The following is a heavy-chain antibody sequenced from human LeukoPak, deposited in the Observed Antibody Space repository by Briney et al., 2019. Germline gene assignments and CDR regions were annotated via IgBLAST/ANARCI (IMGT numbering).Heavy chain of an antibody. CDR2: IYPGDSDT. CDR3: ARRRVDYYDSSGYYGN. J-gene: IGHJ4*02. Sequence: GESLKISCKGSGYSFTSYWIGWVRQMPGKGLEWMGIIYPGDSDTRYSPSFQGQVTISADKSISTAYLQWSSLKASDTAMYYSARRRVDYYDSSGYYGNWGQGTLVTVSS. V-gene: IGHV5-51*01. CDR1: GYSFTSYW. D-gene: IGHD3-22*01.